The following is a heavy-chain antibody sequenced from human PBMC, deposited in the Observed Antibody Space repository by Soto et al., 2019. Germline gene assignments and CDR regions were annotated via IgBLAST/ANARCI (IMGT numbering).Heavy chain of an antibody. CDR2: IKSKTDGGTT. D-gene: IGHD3-9*01. Sequence: AGGSLRLSCAASGFTFSNAWMSWVRQAPGKGLEWVGRIKSKTDGGTTDYPAPVKGRFTISRGDSENMLYLQMNSLKTEDTAVYYCSTGYYDILTGYFNSPWGQGTMVTVSS. J-gene: IGHJ3*01. V-gene: IGHV3-15*01. CDR1: GFTFSNAW. CDR3: STGYYDILTGYFNSP.